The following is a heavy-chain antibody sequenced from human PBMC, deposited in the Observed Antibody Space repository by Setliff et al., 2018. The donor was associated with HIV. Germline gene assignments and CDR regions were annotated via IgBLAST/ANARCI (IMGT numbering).Heavy chain of an antibody. CDR3: ARDKHYNFWIGPTDPHYYYMDV. J-gene: IGHJ6*03. CDR2: IRYDGSNK. Sequence: GGSLRLSCAASGFTFRSYGMHWVRQAPGKGLEWVAFIRYDGSNKHYADSVKGRFTIARDNSKNTLYLQMNSLRAEDTAVYYCARDKHYNFWIGPTDPHYYYMDVWGKGTPVTVSS. V-gene: IGHV3-30*02. CDR1: GFTFRSYG. D-gene: IGHD3-3*01.